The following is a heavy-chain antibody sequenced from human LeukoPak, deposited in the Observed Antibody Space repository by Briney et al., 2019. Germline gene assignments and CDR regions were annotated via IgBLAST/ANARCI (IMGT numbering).Heavy chain of an antibody. Sequence: ASVKVSCKASGYTLTSYDINWVRQATGQGLEWMGWMNPNSGRTGYAQNFQGRITITRNTSISTAYMELSSLRSEDTAVYYCTRETSSRYFDYWGQGTLVTVS. J-gene: IGHJ4*02. CDR3: TRETSSRYFDY. CDR2: MNPNSGRT. V-gene: IGHV1-8*01. CDR1: GYTLTSYD.